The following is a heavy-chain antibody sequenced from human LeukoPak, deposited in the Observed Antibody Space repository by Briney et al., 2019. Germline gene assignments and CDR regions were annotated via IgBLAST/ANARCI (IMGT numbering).Heavy chain of an antibody. D-gene: IGHD3-22*01. CDR1: GFTFNSYA. CDR3: AKDREGRYYYDSSGPYDY. Sequence: GRSLRLSCAASGFTFNSYAMSWVRQAPGKGLEWVSAISGSGGSTYYADSVKGRFTISRDNSKNTLYLQMNSLRAEDTAVYYCAKDREGRYYYDSSGPYDYWGQGTLVTVSS. J-gene: IGHJ4*02. CDR2: ISGSGGST. V-gene: IGHV3-23*01.